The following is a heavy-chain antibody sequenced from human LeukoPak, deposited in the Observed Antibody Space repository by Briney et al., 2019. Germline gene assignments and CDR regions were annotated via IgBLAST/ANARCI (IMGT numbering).Heavy chain of an antibody. J-gene: IGHJ4*02. CDR2: INTNTGNP. CDR3: ARDFRETFDY. Sequence: ASVKVSCKASGDNFSSYVLTWVRQAPGQGLEWMGWINTNTGNPTYAQGFTGRFVFSLDTSVSTAYLQISSLKAEDTAVYYCARDFRETFDYWGQGTLVTVSS. V-gene: IGHV7-4-1*02. D-gene: IGHD5-24*01. CDR1: GDNFSSYV.